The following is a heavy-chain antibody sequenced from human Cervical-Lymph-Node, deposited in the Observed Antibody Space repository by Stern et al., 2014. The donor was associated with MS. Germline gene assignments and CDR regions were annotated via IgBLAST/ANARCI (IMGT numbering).Heavy chain of an antibody. CDR2: IRSKANSYAT. CDR1: GFTFSGSA. V-gene: IGHV3-73*02. Sequence: EVQLVESGGGLVQPGGSLKLSCAASGFTFSGSAMHWVRQAPGKGLEWVGRIRSKANSYATAYAASVKGRFTISRDDPKNTAYLQMNSLKTEDTAVYYCTRSMIVVAFDYWGQGTLVTVSS. J-gene: IGHJ4*02. D-gene: IGHD3-22*01. CDR3: TRSMIVVAFDY.